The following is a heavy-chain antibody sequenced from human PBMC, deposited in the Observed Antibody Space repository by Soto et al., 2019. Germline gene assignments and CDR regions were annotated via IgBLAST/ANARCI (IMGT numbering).Heavy chain of an antibody. CDR2: IYYSGST. CDR1: GGSISSGGYY. J-gene: IGHJ3*02. Sequence: TSETLSLTSTVSGGSISSGGYYWSWIRQHPGKGLEWIGYIYYSGSTYYNPSLKSRVTISVDTSKNQFSLKLSSVTAADTAVYYCARDEGYDILTGYWVGNAFDIWGQGTMVTVSS. D-gene: IGHD3-9*01. V-gene: IGHV4-31*03. CDR3: ARDEGYDILTGYWVGNAFDI.